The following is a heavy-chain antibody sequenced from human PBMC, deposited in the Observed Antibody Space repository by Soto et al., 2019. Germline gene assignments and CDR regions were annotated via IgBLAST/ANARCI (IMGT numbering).Heavy chain of an antibody. CDR1: GGSISNYY. CDR3: ASVSPYDILTGSGYYYYMDV. D-gene: IGHD3-9*01. V-gene: IGHV4-59*08. J-gene: IGHJ6*03. CDR2: IYYIGST. Sequence: SETLSLTCTVSGGSISNYYWSWIRQPPGKGLEWIGYIYYIGSTNYNPSLKSRVTISIDTSKNQFSLKLSSVTAADTAVYYCASVSPYDILTGSGYYYYMDVWGKGTTVTVSS.